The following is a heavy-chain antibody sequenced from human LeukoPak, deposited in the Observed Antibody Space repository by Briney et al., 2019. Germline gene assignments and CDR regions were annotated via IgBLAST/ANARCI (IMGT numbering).Heavy chain of an antibody. V-gene: IGHV3-23*01. CDR1: GFTVSNKY. D-gene: IGHD6-13*01. CDR2: ISGSGEST. Sequence: PGGSLRLSCAASGFTVSNKYMTWLRQAPGNGLEWVSAISGSGESTYNAGSVQGRFTISRDNSKNTVYLQMSSLGAEDTAVYYCAKDSPTIRSSSWLHYFDNWGQGTLVTVSS. J-gene: IGHJ4*02. CDR3: AKDSPTIRSSSWLHYFDN.